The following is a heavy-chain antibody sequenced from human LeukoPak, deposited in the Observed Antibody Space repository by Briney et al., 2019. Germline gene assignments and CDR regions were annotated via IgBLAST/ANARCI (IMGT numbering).Heavy chain of an antibody. J-gene: IGHJ6*02. V-gene: IGHV4-59*01. CDR3: ARGRSSSWTYYYYYYGMDV. Sequence: SETLSLTCAVYGGSFSGYYWSWIRQPPGKGLEWIGYIYYSGSTNYNPSLKSRVTISVDTSKNQFSLKLSSVTAADTAVYYCARGRSSSWTYYYYYYGMDVWGQGITVTVSS. CDR2: IYYSGST. CDR1: GGSFSGYY. D-gene: IGHD6-13*01.